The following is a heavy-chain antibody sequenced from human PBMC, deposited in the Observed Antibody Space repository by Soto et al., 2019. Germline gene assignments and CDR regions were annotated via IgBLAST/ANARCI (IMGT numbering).Heavy chain of an antibody. J-gene: IGHJ6*02. Sequence: SETLSLTCTVSGGSISSSSYYWGWIRQPPGKGLEWIGSIYYSGSTYYNPSLKSRVTISVDTSKNQFSLKLSSVTAADTAVYYCARQGVPAAKAIYGMDVWGQGTTVTVSS. CDR2: IYYSGST. CDR1: GGSISSSSYY. D-gene: IGHD2-2*01. V-gene: IGHV4-39*01. CDR3: ARQGVPAAKAIYGMDV.